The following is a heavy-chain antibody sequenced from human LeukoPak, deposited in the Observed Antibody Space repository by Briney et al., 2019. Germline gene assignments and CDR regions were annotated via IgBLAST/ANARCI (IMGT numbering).Heavy chain of an antibody. CDR2: ISWNSGSI. V-gene: IGHV3-9*01. J-gene: IGHJ4*02. Sequence: AGGSLRLSCAASGFTFDDYAMHWVRQAPGKGLEWVSGISWNSGSIGYADSVKGRFTISRDNAKNSLYLQMNSLRAEDTALYYCAKGTTRWLQSFLPYWGQGTLVTVSS. CDR3: AKGTTRWLQSFLPY. D-gene: IGHD5-24*01. CDR1: GFTFDDYA.